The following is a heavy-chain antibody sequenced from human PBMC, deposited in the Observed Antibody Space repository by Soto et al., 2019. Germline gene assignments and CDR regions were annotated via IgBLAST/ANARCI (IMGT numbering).Heavy chain of an antibody. CDR1: GFTFSSYW. CDR3: AAQMRGRYSSGWQPIDY. D-gene: IGHD6-19*01. J-gene: IGHJ4*02. Sequence: GGSLRLSCAASGFTFSSYWMSWVRQAPGKGLEWVANIKQDGSEKYYVDSVKGRFTISRDNAKNSLYLQMNSLRAEDTAVYYCAAQMRGRYSSGWQPIDYWGQGTLVTVSS. V-gene: IGHV3-7*03. CDR2: IKQDGSEK.